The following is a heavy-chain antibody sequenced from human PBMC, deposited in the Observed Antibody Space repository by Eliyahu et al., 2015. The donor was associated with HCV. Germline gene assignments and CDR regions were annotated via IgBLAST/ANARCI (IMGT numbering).Heavy chain of an antibody. CDR3: ARGLITMVRGPVGGY. D-gene: IGHD3-10*01. CDR2: INPSGGST. CDR1: XYTFTSYX. V-gene: IGHV1-46*01. J-gene: IGHJ4*02. Sequence: QVQLVQSGAEVKKPGASVKVSCKASXYTFTSYXMHWVRQAPGQGLEWMGIINPSGGSTSYAQKFQGRVTMTRDTSTSTVYMELSSLRSEDTAVYYCARGLITMVRGPVGGYWGQGTLVTVSS.